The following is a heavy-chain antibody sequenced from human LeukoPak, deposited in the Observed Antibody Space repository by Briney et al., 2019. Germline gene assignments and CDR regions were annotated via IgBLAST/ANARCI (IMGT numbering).Heavy chain of an antibody. CDR3: ATSHHSGSYLS. CDR2: MNQGGSET. D-gene: IGHD1-26*01. J-gene: IGHJ4*02. Sequence: GGSLRLSCAASGFTFGRHWMSWVRQAPGKGLEWVAHMNQGGSETTNVDSVKGRFTISRDDAKNSLYLQMNSLRAEDTAVYYCATSHHSGSYLSWGQGTLVTVSS. V-gene: IGHV3-7*03. CDR1: GFTFGRHW.